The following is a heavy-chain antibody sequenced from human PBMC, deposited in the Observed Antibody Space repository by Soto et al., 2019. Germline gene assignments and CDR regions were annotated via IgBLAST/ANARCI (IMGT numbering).Heavy chain of an antibody. D-gene: IGHD3-16*01. Sequence: QVQLQQWGAGLLKPSETLSLTCAVYGGAFSGYYWSWIRQPPGKGLEWIGEINHSGSTNDNPSLNSRVTISVDTSNTQFSLRLSSVTAADTAVYYCARGITGRLRPRYAFYIWCQGTMVTVSS. CDR2: INHSGST. J-gene: IGHJ3*02. CDR3: ARGITGRLRPRYAFYI. CDR1: GGAFSGYY. V-gene: IGHV4-34*01.